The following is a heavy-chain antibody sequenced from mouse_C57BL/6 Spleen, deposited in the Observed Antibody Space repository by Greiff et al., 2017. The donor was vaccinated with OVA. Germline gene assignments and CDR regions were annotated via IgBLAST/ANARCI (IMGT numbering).Heavy chain of an antibody. CDR1: GFTFSSYG. D-gene: IGHD1-1*01. V-gene: IGHV5-6*01. CDR2: ISSGGSYT. J-gene: IGHJ2*01. Sequence: EVQLVESGGDLVKPGGSLKLSCAASGFTFSSYGMSWVRQTPDKRLEWVATISSGGSYTYYPDSVKGRFTISRDNAKNTLYLQMSSLKSEDTAMYYCARQGTTVVAFDYWGQGTTLTVSS. CDR3: ARQGTTVVAFDY.